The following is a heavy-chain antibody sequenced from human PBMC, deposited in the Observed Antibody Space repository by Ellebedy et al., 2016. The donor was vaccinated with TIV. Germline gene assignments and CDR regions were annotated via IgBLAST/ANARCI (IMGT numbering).Heavy chain of an antibody. CDR3: ARDHYDILTGHPFDY. V-gene: IGHV4-59*12. J-gene: IGHJ4*02. D-gene: IGHD3-9*01. CDR2: IYYSGST. Sequence: MPSETLSLTCTVSGGSISSYYWSWIRQPPGKGLEWIGYIYYSGSTNYNPSLKSRVTISVDTSKNQFSLKLSSVTAADTAVYYCARDHYDILTGHPFDYWGQGTLVTVSS. CDR1: GGSISSYY.